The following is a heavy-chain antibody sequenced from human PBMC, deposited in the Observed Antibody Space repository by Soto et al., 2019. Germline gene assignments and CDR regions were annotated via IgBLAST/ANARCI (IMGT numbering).Heavy chain of an antibody. V-gene: IGHV3-66*01. CDR1: GLTVSTNP. J-gene: IGHJ4*02. CDR3: ARDGSGY. Sequence: EVHLVESGGGLVQPGGSLRLSCAASGLTVSTNPMGWVRQAPGKGLEWVSVIYSGGGTHYADSVKGRFTISRDKSKNTVYLQMNNLRAEDTAVYYCARDGSGYWGQGTLVTVSS. CDR2: IYSGGGT.